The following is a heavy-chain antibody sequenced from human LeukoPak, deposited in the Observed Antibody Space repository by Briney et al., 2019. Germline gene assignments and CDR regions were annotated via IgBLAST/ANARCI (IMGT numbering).Heavy chain of an antibody. CDR1: GFTFSSYA. CDR2: ISGSGGST. J-gene: IGHJ1*01. V-gene: IGHV3-23*01. CDR3: AKDQKLIVVATSYFQH. Sequence: GGSLRLSCAASGFTFSSYAMSWVRQAPGKGLEWVSAISGSGGSTYYADSVKGRFTISRDNSKNTLYLQMNSLRAEDTAVYYCAKDQKLIVVATSYFQHWGQGTLVTVSS. D-gene: IGHD3-22*01.